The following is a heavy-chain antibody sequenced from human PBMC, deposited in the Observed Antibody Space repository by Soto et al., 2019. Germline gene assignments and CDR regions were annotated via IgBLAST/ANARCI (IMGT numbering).Heavy chain of an antibody. D-gene: IGHD3-22*01. CDR1: GFTFSSYA. CDR3: AKDYYDSSGYRSYWYFDL. Sequence: PGGSLRLSCAASGFTFSSYAMSWVRQAPGKGLEWVSAISGSGGNTYYADSVKGRFTISRDNSKNTLYLQVNSLRAEDTAVYYCAKDYYDSSGYRSYWYFDLWGRGTLVTVSS. J-gene: IGHJ2*01. V-gene: IGHV3-23*01. CDR2: ISGSGGNT.